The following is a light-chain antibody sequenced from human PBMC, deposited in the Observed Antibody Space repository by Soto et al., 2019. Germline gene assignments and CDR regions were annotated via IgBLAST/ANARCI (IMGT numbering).Light chain of an antibody. CDR3: CSYAGSYTVV. CDR1: SSDVGNYNY. CDR2: DVN. Sequence: QSVLTQPRSVSRSPGQSVTISCTGTSSDVGNYNYVSWYQQHPGKVPKLMIYDVNKRPSGVPDRFSGSKSGNTASLTISGLQAEDEADYYCCSYAGSYTVVFGGGTKVTVL. V-gene: IGLV2-11*01. J-gene: IGLJ2*01.